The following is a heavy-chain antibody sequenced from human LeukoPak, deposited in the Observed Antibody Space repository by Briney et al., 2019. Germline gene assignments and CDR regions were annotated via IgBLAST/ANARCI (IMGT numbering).Heavy chain of an antibody. CDR3: ARHFGRGMGGVITPFDY. Sequence: PSETLSLTCTVSGGSISSSNYYWGWIRQPPGKGLEWIGSIYYSGSTYYNPSLKSRVTISVDTSKNQFSLKLSSVTAADTAVYYCARHFGRGMGGVITPFDYWGQGTLVTVSS. V-gene: IGHV4-39*01. CDR2: IYYSGST. J-gene: IGHJ4*02. D-gene: IGHD3-10*01. CDR1: GGSISSSNYY.